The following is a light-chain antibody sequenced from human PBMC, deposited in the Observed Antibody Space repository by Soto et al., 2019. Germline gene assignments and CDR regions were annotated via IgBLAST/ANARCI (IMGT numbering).Light chain of an antibody. CDR1: QGISTY. CDR3: QQVKSYPLT. V-gene: IGKV1-9*01. CDR2: TAS. J-gene: IGKJ4*01. Sequence: DIQLTQSPSFLSASVGDRVSITCRATQGISTYLAWYQHKPGKAPKLLIYTASTLQIGVPSRFSGSGSVTDFNLTISSLQPEDFATYYCQQVKSYPLTFGGGTKVEIK.